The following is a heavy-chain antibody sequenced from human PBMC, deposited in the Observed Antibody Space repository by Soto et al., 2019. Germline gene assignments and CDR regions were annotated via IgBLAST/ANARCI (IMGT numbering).Heavy chain of an antibody. V-gene: IGHV5-51*01. J-gene: IGHJ6*02. CDR2: IYPGDSDT. CDR1: GYSFTSFW. CDR3: ARHNPCSGGSCSYSYNYYGMAV. D-gene: IGHD2-15*01. Sequence: GESLKISCKGSGYSFTSFWIGWVRQMPGKSLEWMGIIYPGDSDTRYSPSFQGQVTISADKSISTAYLQWSSLKASDTAMYYCARHNPCSGGSCSYSYNYYGMAVWGQGTTVTVSS.